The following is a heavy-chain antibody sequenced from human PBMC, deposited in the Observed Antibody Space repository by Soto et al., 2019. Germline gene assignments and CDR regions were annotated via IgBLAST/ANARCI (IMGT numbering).Heavy chain of an antibody. V-gene: IGHV1-18*01. Sequence: GASVKVSCKASGYTFTSYGISWVRQAPGQGLEWMGWISAYNGNTNYAQKLQGRVTMTTDTSTSTAYMELRSLRSDDTAVYYCARDSGYCSGGSCYSGGAFDIWGQGTMVTVSS. D-gene: IGHD2-15*01. CDR3: ARDSGYCSGGSCYSGGAFDI. CDR2: ISAYNGNT. J-gene: IGHJ3*02. CDR1: GYTFTSYG.